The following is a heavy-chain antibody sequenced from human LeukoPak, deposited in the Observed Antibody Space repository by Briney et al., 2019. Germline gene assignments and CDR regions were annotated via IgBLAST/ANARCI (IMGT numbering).Heavy chain of an antibody. CDR3: ARVGVDLWFDP. CDR1: GYTFTGYY. CDR2: INPNSGGT. D-gene: IGHD3/OR15-3a*01. Sequence: ASVKVSCKASGYTFTGYYTHWVRQAPEQGLEWMGRINPNSGGTNYAQKFQGRVTMTRDTSISTAYMELSRLKSDDTAVYYCARVGVDLWFDPWGQGTLVTVSS. V-gene: IGHV1-2*06. J-gene: IGHJ5*02.